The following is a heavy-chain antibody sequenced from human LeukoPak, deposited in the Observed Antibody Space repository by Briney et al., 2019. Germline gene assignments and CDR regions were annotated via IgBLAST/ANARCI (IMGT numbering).Heavy chain of an antibody. Sequence: PGGSLRLSCAASGFTFSSYEMNWVRQAPGKGLEWVSYISSSGSTIYYADSVKGRFTISRDDSKSTLQMNSLRVEDTAVYYCAKEGGYMYDYVGGSDYRGQGTLVTVSS. CDR1: GFTFSSYE. V-gene: IGHV3-48*03. D-gene: IGHD3-16*01. CDR2: ISSSGSTI. CDR3: AKEGGYMYDYVGGSDY. J-gene: IGHJ4*02.